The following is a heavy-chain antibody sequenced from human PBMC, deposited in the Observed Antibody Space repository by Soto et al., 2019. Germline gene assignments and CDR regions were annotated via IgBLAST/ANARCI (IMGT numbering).Heavy chain of an antibody. Sequence: PSETLSLTCAVSGGSISSGGYSWSWIRQPPGKGLEWIGYIYHSGSTYYNPSLKSRVTISVDMSKNHVSLILKSVNIADSAIYYCARGHFDSRGYSNALDYWGQGIQVTVSS. D-gene: IGHD3-22*01. J-gene: IGHJ4*02. V-gene: IGHV4-30-2*01. CDR2: IYHSGST. CDR3: ARGHFDSRGYSNALDY. CDR1: GGSISSGGYS.